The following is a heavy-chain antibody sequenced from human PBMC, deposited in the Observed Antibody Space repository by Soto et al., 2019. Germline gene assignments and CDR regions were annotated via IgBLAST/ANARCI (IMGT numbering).Heavy chain of an antibody. CDR3: VREVGATPDWFDP. V-gene: IGHV3-74*01. J-gene: IGHJ5*02. CDR1: GFTFSSYW. Sequence: EVQLVESGGGLVQPGGSLRLSCAASGFTFSSYWMHWVRQAPGKGLVWVSRIKTDGSSASYAVSVKGRFTISRDNAKNTLYLQMNSLRAEDTAVYYCVREVGATPDWFDPWGQGTLVTVSS. CDR2: IKTDGSSA. D-gene: IGHD1-26*01.